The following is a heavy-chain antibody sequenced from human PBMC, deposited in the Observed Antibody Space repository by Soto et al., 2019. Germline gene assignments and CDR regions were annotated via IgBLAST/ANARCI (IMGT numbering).Heavy chain of an antibody. CDR3: ACASSVSDAFDI. V-gene: IGHV1-69*02. Sequence: SVKVSCKASGGTFSSYTISWVRQAPGQGLEWMERIIPILGIANYAQKFQGRVTITADKSTSTAYMELSSLRSEDTAVYYCACASSVSDAFDIWGQGTMVTVSS. CDR1: GGTFSSYT. CDR2: IIPILGIA. J-gene: IGHJ3*02.